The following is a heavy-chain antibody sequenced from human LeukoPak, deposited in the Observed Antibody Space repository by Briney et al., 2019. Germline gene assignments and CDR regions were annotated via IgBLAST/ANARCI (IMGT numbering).Heavy chain of an antibody. V-gene: IGHV5-51*01. Sequence: PGESLKISCQGSGFTFTTSWIGWVRPLPGKGLEWMGNIYPGDSDTRYSPSFQGQVTISADKSINTAYLQWTSLKASDTAMYYCARQLTTLRGFDIWGQGTMVTASS. J-gene: IGHJ3*02. CDR3: ARQLTTLRGFDI. CDR1: GFTFTTSW. D-gene: IGHD4-11*01. CDR2: IYPGDSDT.